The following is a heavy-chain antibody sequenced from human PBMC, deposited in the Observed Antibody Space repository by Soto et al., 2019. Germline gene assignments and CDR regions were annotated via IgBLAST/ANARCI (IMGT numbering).Heavy chain of an antibody. V-gene: IGHV3-15*01. CDR2: IKSKTDGGTT. CDR1: GFTFSNAW. CDR3: TSTPKGYDFWSGYYPYFDY. J-gene: IGHJ4*02. Sequence: GGSLRLSCAASGFTFSNAWMSWVRQAPGKGLEWVGRIKSKTDGGTTDYAAPVKGRFTISRDDSKNTLYLQMNSLKTEDTAVYYCTSTPKGYDFWSGYYPYFDYWGQGTLVTAPQ. D-gene: IGHD3-3*01.